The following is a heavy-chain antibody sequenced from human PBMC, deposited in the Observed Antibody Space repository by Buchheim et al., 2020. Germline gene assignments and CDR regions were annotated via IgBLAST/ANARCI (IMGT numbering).Heavy chain of an antibody. J-gene: IGHJ5*02. CDR2: INTSGGST. V-gene: IGHV1-46*01. Sequence: QVQLVQSGAEVKMPGASVQVSCKASGYTFTSYCIHWVRQAPGQGLEWMGIINTSGGSTSYAQKFQGRVTMTRDTSTRTVYMELSSLRSDDTAFYYCARSSRKYPIQFWPRSWFDPWGQGTL. D-gene: IGHD5-24*01. CDR3: ARSSRKYPIQFWPRSWFDP. CDR1: GYTFTSYC.